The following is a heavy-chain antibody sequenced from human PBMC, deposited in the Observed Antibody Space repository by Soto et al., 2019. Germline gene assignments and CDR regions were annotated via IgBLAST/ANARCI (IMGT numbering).Heavy chain of an antibody. J-gene: IGHJ4*02. V-gene: IGHV1-8*01. Sequence: ASVKVSCKASGYTFTSYDINWVRQATGQGLEWMGWMNPNSGNTGYAQKFQGRVTMTRNTSISTAYMELSSLRSEDTAVYYCARAIRRYSSGWYYVDYWGQGTLVTVSS. CDR2: MNPNSGNT. CDR3: ARAIRRYSSGWYYVDY. D-gene: IGHD6-19*01. CDR1: GYTFTSYD.